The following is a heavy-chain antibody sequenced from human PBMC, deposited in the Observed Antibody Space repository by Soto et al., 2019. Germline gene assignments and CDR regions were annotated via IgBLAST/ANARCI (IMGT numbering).Heavy chain of an antibody. CDR1: GYNFATHW. J-gene: IGHJ6*02. CDR2: IFPGDAET. CDR3: ATPGRLGMDV. V-gene: IGHV5-51*01. Sequence: GESLKISCQGSGYNFATHWIGWVRHKAGKGLEWMGIIFPGDAETRYSPSFQGHITISADKSISIAYLRWSSLKASDTGMYYCATPGRLGMDVWGQGTTVTVSS. D-gene: IGHD2-15*01.